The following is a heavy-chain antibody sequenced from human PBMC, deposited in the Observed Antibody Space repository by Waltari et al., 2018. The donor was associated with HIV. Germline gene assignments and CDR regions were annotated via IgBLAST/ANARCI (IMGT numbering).Heavy chain of an antibody. D-gene: IGHD5-18*01. CDR2: SHASGRT. CDR1: DGSISGGGYY. Sequence: QVQLQESGPGLVKPSQPLSLTCTVSDGSISGGGYYWSWVRQPAGKGLEWIGRSHASGRTNYNPSLRSRVTISVDASKNQFSLKLTSVTAADTAVYFCARGPTAMVTFDSWGQGTLVTVSS. CDR3: ARGPTAMVTFDS. V-gene: IGHV4-61*02. J-gene: IGHJ4*02.